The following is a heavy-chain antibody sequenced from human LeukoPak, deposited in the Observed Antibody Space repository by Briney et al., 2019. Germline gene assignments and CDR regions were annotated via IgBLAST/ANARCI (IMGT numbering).Heavy chain of an antibody. Sequence: SGGSLRLSCAASGFTFSSYSMNWVRQAPGKGLEWVSSISSSTSYIYYADSVKGRFTISRDNAKNSLYLQMNSLRAEDTAVYYCASAAAGPEFDYWGQGTLVTVSS. CDR2: ISSSTSYI. J-gene: IGHJ4*02. V-gene: IGHV3-21*01. CDR1: GFTFSSYS. D-gene: IGHD6-13*01. CDR3: ASAAAGPEFDY.